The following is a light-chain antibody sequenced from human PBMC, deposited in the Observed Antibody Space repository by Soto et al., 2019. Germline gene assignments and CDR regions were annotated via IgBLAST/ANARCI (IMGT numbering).Light chain of an antibody. V-gene: IGLV1-40*01. CDR1: SSNIGAGYD. Sequence: QSALAQPPSVSGAPGQRVTISCTGSSSNIGAGYDVHWYQQLPGTAPKLPINGNSNRPSGVPDRFSGSKSGTSASLAITGLQVEDEADYYCQSYDSSLSGYVFGTGTKVTVL. J-gene: IGLJ1*01. CDR3: QSYDSSLSGYV. CDR2: GNS.